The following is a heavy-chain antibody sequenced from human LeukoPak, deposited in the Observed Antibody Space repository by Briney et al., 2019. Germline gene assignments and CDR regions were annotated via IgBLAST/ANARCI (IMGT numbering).Heavy chain of an antibody. CDR2: IYYSGSI. J-gene: IGHJ4*02. D-gene: IGHD2-15*01. Sequence: SETLSLTCTVSGGSISSSNYYWGWIRQPPGKGLEWIGSIYYSGSIYYNPSLKSRVTISVDTSKNQFSLKLTSVTAADTAVYYCARQRGYCSGGGCYGMFDYWGQGTLVTVSS. CDR3: ARQRGYCSGGGCYGMFDY. CDR1: GGSISSSNYY. V-gene: IGHV4-39*01.